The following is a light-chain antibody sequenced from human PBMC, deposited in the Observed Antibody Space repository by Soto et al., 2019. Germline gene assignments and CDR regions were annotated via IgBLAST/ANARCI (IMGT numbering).Light chain of an antibody. CDR2: EVR. V-gene: IGLV2-14*01. J-gene: IGLJ1*01. CDR3: CSYTRTSNHYF. Sequence: QSVLSQPASVSGSPGQSITISCTGTSSDIGGYDYVSWYRQRPGKAPKLMIYEVRYRPSGVSNRFSGSKSGNTASLTISGLQAEDEAVYYCCSYTRTSNHYFFGSGTKVTVL. CDR1: SSDIGGYDY.